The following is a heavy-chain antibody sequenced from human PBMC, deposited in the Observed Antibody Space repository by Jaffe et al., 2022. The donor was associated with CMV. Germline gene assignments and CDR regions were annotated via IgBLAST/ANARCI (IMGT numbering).Heavy chain of an antibody. Sequence: QVQLVQSGAEVKKPGASVKVSCKASGYTFTGYYMHWVRQAPGQGLEWMGWINPNSGGTNYAQKFQGWVTMTRDTSISTAYMELSRLRSDDTAVYYCARAPGDYYGSGRERWFDPWGQGTLVTVSS. CDR2: INPNSGGT. CDR1: GYTFTGYY. CDR3: ARAPGDYYGSGRERWFDP. J-gene: IGHJ5*02. V-gene: IGHV1-2*04. D-gene: IGHD3-10*01.